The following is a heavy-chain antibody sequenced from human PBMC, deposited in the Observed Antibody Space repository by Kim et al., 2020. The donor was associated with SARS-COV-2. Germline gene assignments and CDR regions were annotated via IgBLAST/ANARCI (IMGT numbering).Heavy chain of an antibody. Sequence: NPSLKSRVTISVDKSKNQFSLKLSSVTAADTAVYYCAREQVYGDRGLDYWGQGTLVTVSS. CDR3: AREQVYGDRGLDY. V-gene: IGHV4-4*02. J-gene: IGHJ4*02. D-gene: IGHD4-17*01.